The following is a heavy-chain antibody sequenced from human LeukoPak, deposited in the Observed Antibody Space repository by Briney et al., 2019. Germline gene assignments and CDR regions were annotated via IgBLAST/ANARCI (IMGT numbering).Heavy chain of an antibody. CDR2: VHFSGDI. CDR1: GGSLNFKTNS. Sequence: SETLSLTCTVSGGSLNFKTNSWAWVRQPPGRSLEWIVAVHFSGDIYYNPSVMSRVTISVDRSKNQYFLRLNSLTATDTAIYYCARLPTGYPNWFDAWGRGILVTVSS. V-gene: IGHV4-39*01. D-gene: IGHD3-9*01. CDR3: ARLPTGYPNWFDA. J-gene: IGHJ5*02.